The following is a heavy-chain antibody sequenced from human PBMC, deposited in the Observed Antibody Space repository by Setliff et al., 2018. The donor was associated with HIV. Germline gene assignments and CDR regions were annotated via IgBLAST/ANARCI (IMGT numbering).Heavy chain of an antibody. D-gene: IGHD2-2*01. Sequence: SVKVSCKPSGGTFSSYAITWVRQAPGHGLEWMGYISPYNGDAYYAEKFQGRVTITADEFTSTAYMELSSLRSEDTAVYYCARGGRVVPAATGSNAYDIWGQGTKVTVSS. J-gene: IGHJ3*02. CDR2: ISPYNGDA. CDR3: ARGGRVVPAATGSNAYDI. CDR1: GGTFSSYA. V-gene: IGHV1-69*13.